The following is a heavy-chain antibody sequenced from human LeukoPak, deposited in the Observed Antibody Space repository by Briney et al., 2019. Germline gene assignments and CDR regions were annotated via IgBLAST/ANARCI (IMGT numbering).Heavy chain of an antibody. V-gene: IGHV3-48*03. Sequence: GGSLRLSCAASGFTFSSYKMNWVRQAPGKGLDWVAYISSSGRTIYHADSVKGRFTISRDNAKNSLFLQMNSLRAEDTAVYYCARGHSGTYYGDFDYWGQGTLVTVSS. CDR2: ISSSGRTI. J-gene: IGHJ4*02. CDR3: ARGHSGTYYGDFDY. CDR1: GFTFSSYK. D-gene: IGHD1-26*01.